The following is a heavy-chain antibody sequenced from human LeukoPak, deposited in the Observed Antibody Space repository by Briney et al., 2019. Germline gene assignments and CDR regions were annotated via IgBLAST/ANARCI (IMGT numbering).Heavy chain of an antibody. J-gene: IGHJ4*02. CDR1: GLTVSSNY. CDR3: ARMDKVMAPFDY. V-gene: IGHV3-53*01. Sequence: GGSLRLSCAASGLTVSSNYMNWVRQAPGKGLEWVSVIYSGGSTYYADSVKGRFTISRDNSKNTVYLQMKNLRAEDTAVYYCARMDKVMAPFDYWGQGTLVTVS. D-gene: IGHD5-18*01. CDR2: IYSGGST.